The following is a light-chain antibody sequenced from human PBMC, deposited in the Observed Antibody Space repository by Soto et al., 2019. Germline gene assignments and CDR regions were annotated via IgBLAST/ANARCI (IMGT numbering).Light chain of an antibody. J-gene: IGKJ1*01. V-gene: IGKV3-15*01. CDR3: QQYNNWPRT. Sequence: EIVFTQSPGTLSVSPGERATLSCRASQSVSSDLAWYHQKPGQAPRLLIYGASTRATGIPARFSGSGSGTEFTLTINSLQSEDFAVYYCQQYNNWPRTFGQGTKVDIK. CDR2: GAS. CDR1: QSVSSD.